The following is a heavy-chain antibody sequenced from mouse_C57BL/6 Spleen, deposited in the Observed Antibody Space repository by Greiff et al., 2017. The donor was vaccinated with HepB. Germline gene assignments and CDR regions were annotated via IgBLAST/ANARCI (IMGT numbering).Heavy chain of an antibody. V-gene: IGHV1-55*01. CDR2: IYPGSGST. Sequence: VQLQQPGAELVKPGASVKMSCKASGYTFTSYWITWVKQRPGQGLEWIGDIYPGSGSTNYNEKFKSKATLTVDTSSSTAYMQLSSLTSEDSAVYYCARSEGYPYYAMDYWGQGTSVTVSS. CDR1: GYTFTSYW. D-gene: IGHD2-2*01. CDR3: ARSEGYPYYAMDY. J-gene: IGHJ4*01.